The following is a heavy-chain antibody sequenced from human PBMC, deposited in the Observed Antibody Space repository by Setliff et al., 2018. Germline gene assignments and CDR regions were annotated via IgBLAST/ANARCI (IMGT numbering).Heavy chain of an antibody. Sequence: GGSLRLSCAASGFTFSSYWMHWVRQTPGKGLVWVSCLNTDGSDTFYADSVKGRFTISRDNAKNSLYLQMNSLRAEEMALYYCAKGYCSSTSCYVGYWGQGTLVTVPQ. D-gene: IGHD2-2*01. CDR2: LNTDGSDT. CDR3: AKGYCSSTSCYVGY. CDR1: GFTFSSYW. V-gene: IGHV3-74*01. J-gene: IGHJ4*02.